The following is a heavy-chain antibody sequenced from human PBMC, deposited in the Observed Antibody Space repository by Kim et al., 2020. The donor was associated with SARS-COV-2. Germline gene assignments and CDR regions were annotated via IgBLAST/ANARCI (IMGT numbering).Heavy chain of an antibody. CDR1: GYSISSGYS. CDR3: AREGFFDWVPISRGEPYNWFDP. J-gene: IGHJ5*02. D-gene: IGHD3-9*01. Sequence: SETLSLTCTVSGYSISSGYSWGWIRQPPGKGLEWIGSIYHSGSTYYNPSLKSRVTISVDTSKNQFSLKLSSVTAADTAVYYCAREGFFDWVPISRGEPYNWFDPWGQGTLVTVSS. CDR2: IYHSGST. V-gene: IGHV4-38-2*02.